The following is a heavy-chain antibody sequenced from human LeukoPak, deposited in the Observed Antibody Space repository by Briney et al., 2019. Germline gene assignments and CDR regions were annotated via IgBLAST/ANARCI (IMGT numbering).Heavy chain of an antibody. J-gene: IGHJ4*02. CDR3: ARGPSHYFGAGSAHKDFDY. Sequence: ASVKVSSKASDYTFSSYGIHWVRQAPGQGPEWMGWISAYNGNRDYALKFQGRVTMATDTSTNTAQMELRSLRSDDTAVYYCARGPSHYFGAGSAHKDFDYWGQGSLVIVSS. V-gene: IGHV1-18*01. D-gene: IGHD3-10*01. CDR1: DYTFSSYG. CDR2: ISAYNGNR.